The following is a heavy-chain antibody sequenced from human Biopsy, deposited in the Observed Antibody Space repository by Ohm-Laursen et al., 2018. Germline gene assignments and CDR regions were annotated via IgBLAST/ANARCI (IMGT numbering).Heavy chain of an antibody. J-gene: IGHJ2*01. CDR2: IYYTGST. CDR1: GGSISSYY. V-gene: IGHV4-59*08. Sequence: TLSLTCTVFGGSISSYYWSWIRQPPGKGLEWIGYIYYTGSTNYNPSLKSRVTISVDTSMNHLSLRLTSVTAADTAVYYCARHAPSYSGSYWRYFDLWGRGTLVTVSS. D-gene: IGHD1-26*01. CDR3: ARHAPSYSGSYWRYFDL.